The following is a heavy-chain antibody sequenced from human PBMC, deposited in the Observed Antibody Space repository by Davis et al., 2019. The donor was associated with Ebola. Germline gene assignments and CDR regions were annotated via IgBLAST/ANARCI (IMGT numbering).Heavy chain of an antibody. Sequence: GESLKISCAASGFTFSSYWMSWVRQAPGKGLEWVANIKQDGSEKYYVDSVKGRFTISRDNAKNSLSLLMNSLRAEDTAVYYCASWGVVGAISRYFDYWGQGTLVTVSS. J-gene: IGHJ4*02. CDR2: IKQDGSEK. D-gene: IGHD1-26*01. CDR3: ASWGVVGAISRYFDY. CDR1: GFTFSSYW. V-gene: IGHV3-7*01.